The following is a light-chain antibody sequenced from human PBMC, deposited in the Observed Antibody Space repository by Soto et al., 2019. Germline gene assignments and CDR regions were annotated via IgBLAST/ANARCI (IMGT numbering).Light chain of an antibody. CDR1: QSVGRNF. CDR2: GVS. J-gene: IGKJ4*01. CDR3: HQYAASPLT. V-gene: IGKV3-20*01. Sequence: EIVLTQSPGTLSLSPGESTTLSCRASQSVGRNFLAWYQQKPGRAPRLLIHGVSYRATGIPDRFSGSGSETDFTLTISRLEPEDSAVYYCHQYAASPLTFGGGTKVEIK.